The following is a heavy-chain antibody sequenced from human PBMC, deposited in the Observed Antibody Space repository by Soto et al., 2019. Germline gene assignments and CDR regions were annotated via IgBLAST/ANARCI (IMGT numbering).Heavy chain of an antibody. Sequence: TSETLSLTCTVSGGSISSFYWSWIRQPPGKGLEYIGDIYYSGSTNYNPSLKSRVTISVDTSKNQFSLKLSSVTAADTAVYFCTRTASFHRFDYWGQGTLVTVSS. CDR3: TRTASFHRFDY. CDR1: GGSISSFY. CDR2: IYYSGST. V-gene: IGHV4-59*01. J-gene: IGHJ4*02.